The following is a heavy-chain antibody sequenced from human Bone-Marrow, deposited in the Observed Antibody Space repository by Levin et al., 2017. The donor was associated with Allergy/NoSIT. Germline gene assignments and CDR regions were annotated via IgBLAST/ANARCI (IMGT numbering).Heavy chain of an antibody. D-gene: IGHD3-10*01. CDR2: IFYSGST. CDR3: ARSVAGEFDY. V-gene: IGHV4-59*01. J-gene: IGHJ4*02. CDR1: GGSISGYY. Sequence: SCTVSGGSISGYYWSWVRQPPGKGLEWVGHIFYSGSTNYNPSLKSRVTISINTSKNQFSLNLTSVTAADTAFYYCARSVAGEFDYWGQGPLVTVSS.